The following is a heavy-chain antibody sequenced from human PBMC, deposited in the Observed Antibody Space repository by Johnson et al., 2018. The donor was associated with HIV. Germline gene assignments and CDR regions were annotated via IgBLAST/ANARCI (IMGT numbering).Heavy chain of an antibody. D-gene: IGHD1-26*01. CDR3: ARHRGVYPTSPGGVGAFDF. CDR2: INWNGGST. V-gene: IGHV3-20*04. J-gene: IGHJ3*01. Sequence: VQLVDSGGRVVRPGGSLRLSCAASGFTFDDYGMSWVRQAPGKGLEWVCGINWNGGSTHFPDSLKGRFTISRDNAKNSLFLQMNSLRAEDTALYYCARHRGVYPTSPGGVGAFDFWGPGTMVTVSS. CDR1: GFTFDDYG.